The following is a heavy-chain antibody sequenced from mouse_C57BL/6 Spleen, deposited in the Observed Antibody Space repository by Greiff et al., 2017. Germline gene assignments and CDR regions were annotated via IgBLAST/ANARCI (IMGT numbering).Heavy chain of an antibody. CDR1: GFTFTDYY. D-gene: IGHD2-1*01. V-gene: IGHV7-3*01. J-gene: IGHJ2*01. CDR2: IRNKANGYTT. Sequence: EVMLVESGGGLVQPGGSLSLSCAASGFTFTDYYMSWVRQPPGKALEWLGFIRNKANGYTTEYSASVKGRFTISRDNSQSILYLQMNALRAEDSATCYCARDYGSYFFDYWGQGTTLTVSA. CDR3: ARDYGSYFFDY.